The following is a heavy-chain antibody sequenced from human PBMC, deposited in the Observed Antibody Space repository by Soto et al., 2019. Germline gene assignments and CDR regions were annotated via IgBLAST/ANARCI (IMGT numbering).Heavy chain of an antibody. CDR2: MYNTGST. CDR3: ARDLWGYCGTDCYPRDV. Sequence: QVQLQESGPGLVKPSETLYLTCTVSGGSISRYYWSWIRQPPGKGLEWIGYMYNTGSTVYNPSFKSRVTISVDTSKNQFSLKLNSVTAADTAVYYCARDLWGYCGTDCYPRDVWGQGTTVTVSS. D-gene: IGHD2-21*02. CDR1: GGSISRYY. J-gene: IGHJ6*02. V-gene: IGHV4-59*01.